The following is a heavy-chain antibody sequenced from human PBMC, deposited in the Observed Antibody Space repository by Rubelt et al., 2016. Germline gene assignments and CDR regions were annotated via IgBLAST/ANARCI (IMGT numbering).Heavy chain of an antibody. J-gene: IGHJ5*02. V-gene: IGHV3-74*01. Sequence: EVLLVESGGGLVQPGGSLRLSCVASGFTFSRYWMHWVRQAPGRGLVWVSRIHSDGSSTTYADSVKGRFTISRDKPKKTLLLQQTSRGSEDTAVYDGVRDWGELRFLTWGEGTLVTVSS. CDR3: VRDWGELRFLT. CDR2: IHSDGSST. D-gene: IGHD3-3*01. CDR1: GFTFSRYW.